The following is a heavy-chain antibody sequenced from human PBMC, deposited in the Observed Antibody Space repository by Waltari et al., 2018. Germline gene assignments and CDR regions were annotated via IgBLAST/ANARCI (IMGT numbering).Heavy chain of an antibody. CDR3: VRSGFLDV. Sequence: EVQLVESGGGLVHPGGSLRLSCAASGFSFSTYWMNWARQVPGEELACIARIKPDGSFTAYADSVKGRFTISRDNARNTLYLQMDSLRADDTAIYYCVRSGFLDVLGQVTTVTVSS. CDR2: IKPDGSFT. V-gene: IGHV3-74*01. J-gene: IGHJ6*02. CDR1: GFSFSTYW. D-gene: IGHD3-10*01.